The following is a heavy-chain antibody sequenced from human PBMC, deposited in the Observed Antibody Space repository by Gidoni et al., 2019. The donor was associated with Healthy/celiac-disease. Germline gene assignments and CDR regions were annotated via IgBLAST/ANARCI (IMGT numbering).Heavy chain of an antibody. CDR2: ISWDVGST. CDR1: GFTFEAYT. D-gene: IGHD2-21*02. J-gene: IGHJ4*02. CDR3: AKSLGLYCGGDCYSVDY. Sequence: EVQLVECGGVVVQPGGSLRLSCATSGFTFEAYTMHWVRQAPGKGLEWVSLISWDVGSTYYADSVKCRFTISRDNSKNSLYLQMNSLRTEDTALYYCAKSLGLYCGGDCYSVDYWGQGTLVTVSS. V-gene: IGHV3-43*01.